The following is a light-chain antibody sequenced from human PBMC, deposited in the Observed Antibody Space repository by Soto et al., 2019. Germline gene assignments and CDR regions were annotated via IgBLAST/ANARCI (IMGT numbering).Light chain of an antibody. CDR2: SAS. J-gene: IGKJ1*01. CDR1: QSVSSN. CDR3: LQYNNWWT. V-gene: IGKV3-15*01. Sequence: EIVLTQSPATLSVSPGERATLSCRARQSVSSNLAWYQQKPGQAPRLLIYSASTRATGIPARFSGSGSGTEFTLTISSLQSEDFAIYYCLQYNNWWTFGQGTKVEIK.